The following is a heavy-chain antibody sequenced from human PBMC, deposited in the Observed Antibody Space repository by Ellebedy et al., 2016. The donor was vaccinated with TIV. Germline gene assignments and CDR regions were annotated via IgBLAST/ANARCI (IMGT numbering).Heavy chain of an antibody. CDR1: GFTFSSDW. CDR3: TRWRNYGDYGDY. D-gene: IGHD4-17*01. V-gene: IGHV3-74*01. CDR2: INSDGSSA. J-gene: IGHJ4*02. Sequence: GESLKISXAASGFTFSSDWMHWVRQAPGKGLVWVSRINSDGSSASYADSVKGRFTISRDNAKNTLYLQMTSLRAEDTAVYYCTRWRNYGDYGDYWGQGTLVTVSS.